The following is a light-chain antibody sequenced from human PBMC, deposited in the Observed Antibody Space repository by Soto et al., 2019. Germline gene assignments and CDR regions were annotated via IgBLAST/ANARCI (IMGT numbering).Light chain of an antibody. Sequence: QSALTQPASVSGSPGQSITISCTGTSSDVGSYNLVSRYQQHPGKAPKLMIYAGSKRPSGVSNRFSGSKSGNTASLTISGLQAEDEADYYCCSYAGSSTLVFGGGTELTVL. CDR1: SSDVGSYNL. J-gene: IGLJ3*02. CDR2: AGS. CDR3: CSYAGSSTLV. V-gene: IGLV2-23*01.